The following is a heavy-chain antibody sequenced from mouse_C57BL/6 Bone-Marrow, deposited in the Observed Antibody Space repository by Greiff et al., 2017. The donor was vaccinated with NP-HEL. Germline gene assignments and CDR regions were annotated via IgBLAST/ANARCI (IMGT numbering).Heavy chain of an antibody. CDR3: ARGDYDGAWFAY. V-gene: IGHV1-54*01. D-gene: IGHD2-4*01. CDR2: INPGSGGT. CDR1: GYAFTNYL. Sequence: VKLMESGAELVRPGTSVKVSCKASGYAFTNYLIEWVKQRPGQGLEWIGVINPGSGGTTYNEKFKGKATLTADKSSSTAYMQLSSLTSEDSAVYFCARGDYDGAWFAYWGQGTLVTVSA. J-gene: IGHJ3*01.